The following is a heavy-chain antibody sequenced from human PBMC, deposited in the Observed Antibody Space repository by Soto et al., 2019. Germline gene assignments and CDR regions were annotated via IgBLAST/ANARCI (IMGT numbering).Heavy chain of an antibody. J-gene: IGHJ5*01. V-gene: IGHV1-8*01. Sequence: ASVKVSCKASGYTFTSYDINWVRQTAGQGLEWMGWMSPKTANTGYAQKFQGRVTMTRSTSISTAYMELSSLTSEDAAVYYCTGGPPNWGFDSWGQGTPVTVSS. CDR1: GYTFTSYD. CDR3: TGGPPNWGFDS. D-gene: IGHD7-27*01. CDR2: MSPKTANT.